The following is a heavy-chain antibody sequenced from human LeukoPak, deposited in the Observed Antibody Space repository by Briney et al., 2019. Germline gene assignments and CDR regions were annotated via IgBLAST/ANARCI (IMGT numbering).Heavy chain of an antibody. J-gene: IGHJ6*02. Sequence: SVKLSCKASGCTFSSYAISWIRQAPGQGLEWMGSIIHIFGIENYAQKFQGRVTITANKSTSTAYMKLSSLRSEDTALYYCATVYDSLDVWGQGTTVTVSS. V-gene: IGHV1-69*04. CDR2: IIHIFGIE. CDR3: ATVYDSLDV. D-gene: IGHD3-3*01. CDR1: GCTFSSYA.